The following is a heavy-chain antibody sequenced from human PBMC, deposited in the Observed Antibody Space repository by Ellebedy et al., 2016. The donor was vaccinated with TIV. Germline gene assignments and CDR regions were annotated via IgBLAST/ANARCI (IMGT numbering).Heavy chain of an antibody. J-gene: IGHJ3*02. CDR2: INPSGGST. V-gene: IGHV1-46*04. CDR1: GYTFSNYF. CDR3: ARGRGYSYDVCDI. Sequence: AASVKVSCKASGYTFSNYFVHWVRQAPGQGLEWMGIINPSGGSTTYAQKLQGRLTMTRDTSTSTVYMELSSLRSEDTAVYYCARGRGYSYDVCDIWGQGTMVTVSS. D-gene: IGHD5-18*01.